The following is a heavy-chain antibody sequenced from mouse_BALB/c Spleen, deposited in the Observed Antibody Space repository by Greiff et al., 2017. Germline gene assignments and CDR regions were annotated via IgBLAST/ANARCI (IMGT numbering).Heavy chain of an antibody. D-gene: IGHD1-1*01. CDR2: IYPSDSYT. CDR3: AITTVVDY. J-gene: IGHJ2*01. V-gene: IGHV1-69*02. CDR1: GYTFTSYW. Sequence: QVQLQQPGAELVRPGASVKLSCKASGYTFTSYWINWVKQRPGQGLEWIGNIYPSDSYTNYNQKFKDKATLTADKSSSTAYMQLSSLASEDSAVYYCAITTVVDYWGQGTTLTVSS.